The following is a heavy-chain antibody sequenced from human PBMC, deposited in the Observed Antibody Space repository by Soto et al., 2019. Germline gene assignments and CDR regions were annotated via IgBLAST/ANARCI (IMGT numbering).Heavy chain of an antibody. CDR3: ARLKGSYWWLDY. CDR1: GGSISISNYF. J-gene: IGHJ4*02. Sequence: PSETLSLTCTVSGGSISISNYFWGWIRQPPGKGLEWIGSIYYSGTTYYNPSLKSRVTISGDTSKNQFSLKLSSVTAADTAVYYCARLKGSYWWLDYWGQGTLVTVSS. D-gene: IGHD3-10*01. V-gene: IGHV4-39*01. CDR2: IYYSGTT.